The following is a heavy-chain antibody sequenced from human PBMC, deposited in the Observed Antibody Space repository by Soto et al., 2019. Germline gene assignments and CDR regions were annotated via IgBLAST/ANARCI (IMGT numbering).Heavy chain of an antibody. V-gene: IGHV1-24*01. Sequence: GASVKGSCNVSGYTLTELSMHWVRQAPGKGLEWMEGFDPEDGETIYAQKFQGRVTMTEDTSTDTAYMELSSLRSEDTAVYYCATLNLAGTGLDYWGQGTLVTVSS. CDR3: ATLNLAGTGLDY. J-gene: IGHJ4*02. D-gene: IGHD6-19*01. CDR2: FDPEDGET. CDR1: GYTLTELS.